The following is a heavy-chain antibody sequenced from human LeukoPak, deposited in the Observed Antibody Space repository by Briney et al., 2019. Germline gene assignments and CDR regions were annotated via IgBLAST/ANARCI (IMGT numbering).Heavy chain of an antibody. CDR2: ISVYSGET. CDR1: VYTFAIYG. J-gene: IGHJ5*02. CDR3: GGGTSGWYWLDP. D-gene: IGHD6-19*01. Sequence: GTSVTLSFTASVYTFAIYGITWGRLAPGQGLEWMGWISVYSGETDAAQNVKGRVTMTTDTSTTTAYLELRGLTSADTAVYYCGGGTSGWYWLDPWGQGTLVIVSA. V-gene: IGHV1-18*01.